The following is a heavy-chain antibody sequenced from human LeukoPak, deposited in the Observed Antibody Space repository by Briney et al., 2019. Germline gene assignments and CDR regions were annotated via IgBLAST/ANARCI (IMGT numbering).Heavy chain of an antibody. CDR2: ISDSGDGT. J-gene: IGHJ4*02. V-gene: IGHV3-23*01. CDR3: ARDSPVCSF. CDR1: GFTFTSHA. Sequence: GGSLRLSCAASGFTFTSHAMSWVRQAPGKGLEWVSAISDSGDGTYYADFVKGRFTISRDDSKNTLYLQMNSLRAEDTAVYYCARDSPVCSFWGQGTLVTVSS. D-gene: IGHD3-10*02.